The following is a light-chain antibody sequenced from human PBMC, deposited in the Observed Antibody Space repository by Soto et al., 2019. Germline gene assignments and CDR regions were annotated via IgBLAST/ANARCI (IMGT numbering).Light chain of an antibody. CDR3: TSYAGTDVHYV. CDR2: EVS. CDR1: SSDVGYYNY. J-gene: IGLJ1*01. V-gene: IGLV2-8*01. Sequence: QSALPQPPSASGSPGQSVTISCTGTSSDVGYYNYVSWYQQYPGKAPKLLIYEVSKRPSGVPDRFSGSKSGNTASLTVSGLQAADEADYYCTSYAGTDVHYVFGTGTKVTVL.